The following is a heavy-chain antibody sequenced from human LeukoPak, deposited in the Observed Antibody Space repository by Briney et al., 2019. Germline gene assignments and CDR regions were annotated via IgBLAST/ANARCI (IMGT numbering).Heavy chain of an antibody. V-gene: IGHV3-74*01. CDR1: GFTFSSYW. CDR3: ARVVEAHFDY. Sequence: QPGGSLPNLRAASGFTFSSYWVHWVRQAPGKGLVWVSRIKSDGSTTTYAYSVKGRFTISRDNAKNTLYLQMNSLRAEDTAVYYCARVVEAHFDYWG. J-gene: IGHJ4*01. CDR2: IKSDGSTT. D-gene: IGHD2-21*01.